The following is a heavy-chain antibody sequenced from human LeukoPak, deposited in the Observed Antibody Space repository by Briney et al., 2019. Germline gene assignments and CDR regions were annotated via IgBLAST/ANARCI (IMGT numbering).Heavy chain of an antibody. D-gene: IGHD2-8*01. Sequence: PGGSLRLSCAASGFTFSSYAMHWVRQAPGKGLEWVAVISYDGSNKYYADSVKGRFTISRDNSKNTLYLRMNSLRAEDTAVYYCASADGDCTNGVCRSYYYYGMDVWGQGTTVTVSS. CDR1: GFTFSSYA. V-gene: IGHV3-30-3*01. J-gene: IGHJ6*02. CDR2: ISYDGSNK. CDR3: ASADGDCTNGVCRSYYYYGMDV.